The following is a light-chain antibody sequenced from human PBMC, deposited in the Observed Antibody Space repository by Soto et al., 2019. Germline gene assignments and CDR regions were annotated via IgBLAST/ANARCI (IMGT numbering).Light chain of an antibody. CDR3: TSYGGNNNLV. Sequence: QSALTQPPSASGSPGQSVTISCTGTSSDIGYYKYVSWYQQLPDKAPNVLIYDVNQRPSGVPDRFSGSKSGNTASLTISGLQPEDEADYYCTSYGGNNNLVFGSGTKVTVL. J-gene: IGLJ1*01. CDR2: DVN. V-gene: IGLV2-8*01. CDR1: SSDIGYYKY.